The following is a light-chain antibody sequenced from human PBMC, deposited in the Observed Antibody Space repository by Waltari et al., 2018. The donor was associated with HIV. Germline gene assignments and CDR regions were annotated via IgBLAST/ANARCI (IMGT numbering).Light chain of an antibody. J-gene: IGLJ2*01. CDR1: RSAVVLHNY. CDR2: DIR. V-gene: IGLV2-14*01. Sequence: QSALTQPASVSGSPGQSITISCTGTRSAVVLHNYVSWYQQHPGKVPKLLIYDIRNRPSGVSNRFSGSQSGNTASLTISGLQAEDEALYYCSSYTSTPITSAVVFGGGTKLTVL. CDR3: SSYTSTPITSAVV.